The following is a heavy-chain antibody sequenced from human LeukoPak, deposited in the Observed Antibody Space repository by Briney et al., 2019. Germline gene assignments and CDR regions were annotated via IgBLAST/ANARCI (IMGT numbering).Heavy chain of an antibody. J-gene: IGHJ6*02. D-gene: IGHD2-21*02. V-gene: IGHV3-74*01. CDR2: INSDGSST. CDR1: GFTFSSYW. Sequence: PGGSLRLSCAASGFTFSSYWMHWVRQAPGKGLAWVSRINSDGSSTSYADSVKGRFTISRDNAKNTLYLQMNSLRAEDTAVYYCARSYCGGDCRPTYYYYYGMDVWGQGTTVTVSS. CDR3: ARSYCGGDCRPTYYYYYGMDV.